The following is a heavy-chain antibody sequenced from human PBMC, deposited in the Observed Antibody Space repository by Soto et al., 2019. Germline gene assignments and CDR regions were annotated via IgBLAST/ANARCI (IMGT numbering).Heavy chain of an antibody. CDR3: VLIGQQLIGTKLRDC. D-gene: IGHD6-13*01. V-gene: IGHV3-23*01. CDR1: GFTFSSYA. J-gene: IGHJ4*02. CDR2: ISASGGST. Sequence: EVQLLESGGDLVQPGGSLRLSCAASGFTFSSYAMSWVRHAPGKGLEWVPGISASGGSTYYVDLVKGRFTISRDNSKYTLYLQMNSLIAEDTAVCYCVLIGQQLIGTKLRDCWGQGTLVAVSS.